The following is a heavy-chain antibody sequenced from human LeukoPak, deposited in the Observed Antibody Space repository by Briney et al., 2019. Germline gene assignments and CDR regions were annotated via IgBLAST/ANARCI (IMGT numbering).Heavy chain of an antibody. Sequence: GGSLRLSCAASGFTFSSYEMNWVRQAPGKGLEWVSYISSSGSTIYYADSVKGRFTISRDNAKNSLYLQMNSPRAEDTAVYYCARELKGAIRFDYWGQGTLVTVSS. CDR1: GFTFSSYE. D-gene: IGHD1-26*01. CDR3: ARELKGAIRFDY. CDR2: ISSSGSTI. J-gene: IGHJ4*02. V-gene: IGHV3-48*03.